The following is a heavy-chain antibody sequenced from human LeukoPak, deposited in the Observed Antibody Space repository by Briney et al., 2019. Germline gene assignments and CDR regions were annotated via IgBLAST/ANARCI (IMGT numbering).Heavy chain of an antibody. Sequence: PSETLSLTCTVSGGSISSYYWSWIRQPPGKGLEWIGYIHDSGSTNYNPSLKSRVTISVDTSKNQFSLMLYSLTAADTAVYYCARRPIFGGWFDLWGQGTLVTVSS. D-gene: IGHD3-3*01. V-gene: IGHV4-59*08. J-gene: IGHJ5*02. CDR1: GGSISSYY. CDR2: IHDSGST. CDR3: ARRPIFGGWFDL.